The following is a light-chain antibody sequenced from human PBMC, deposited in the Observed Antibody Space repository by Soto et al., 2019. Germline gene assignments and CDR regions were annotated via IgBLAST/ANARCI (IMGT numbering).Light chain of an antibody. V-gene: IGLV2-14*01. CDR3: SSYTTSTTRV. CDR1: SSDVGGYNY. CDR2: DVS. J-gene: IGLJ3*02. Sequence: QSALTQPASVSGSPGQSTTISCTGTSSDVGGYNYVSWYQQHPGKAPKLMIYDVSHRPSGVSNRFSGSKSGHTASLTISGLQAEDEADYYCSSYTTSTTRVFGGWTKLTVL.